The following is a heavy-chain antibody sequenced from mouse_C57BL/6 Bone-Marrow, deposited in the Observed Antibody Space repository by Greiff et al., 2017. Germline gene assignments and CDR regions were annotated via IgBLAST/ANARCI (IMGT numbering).Heavy chain of an antibody. V-gene: IGHV5-17*01. CDR3: ARRVYDYDGGRYYYAMDY. Sequence: EVKLMESGGGLVKPGGSLKLSCAASGFTFSDYGMHWVRQAPEKGLEWVAYISSGSSTIYYADTVKGRFTISRDNAKNTLFLQMTSLRSEDTAMYYCARRVYDYDGGRYYYAMDYWGQGTSVTVSS. CDR2: ISSGSSTI. CDR1: GFTFSDYG. J-gene: IGHJ4*01. D-gene: IGHD2-4*01.